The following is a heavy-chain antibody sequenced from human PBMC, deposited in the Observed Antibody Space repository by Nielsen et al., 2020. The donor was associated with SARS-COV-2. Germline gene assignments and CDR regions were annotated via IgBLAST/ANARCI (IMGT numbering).Heavy chain of an antibody. D-gene: IGHD3-22*01. J-gene: IGHJ3*02. Sequence: GESLKISCAASGFTVSSNYMSWVRQAPGKGLEWVSVIYSGGSTYYADSVKGRFTISRDNSKNTLYLQMNSLRAEDTAVYYCAKDSDSSGYYSDAFDIWGQGTMVTVSS. V-gene: IGHV3-53*01. CDR3: AKDSDSSGYYSDAFDI. CDR2: IYSGGST. CDR1: GFTVSSNY.